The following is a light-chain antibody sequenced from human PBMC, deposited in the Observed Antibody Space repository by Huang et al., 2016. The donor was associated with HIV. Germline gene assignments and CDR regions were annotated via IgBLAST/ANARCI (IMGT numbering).Light chain of an antibody. J-gene: IGKJ4*01. CDR2: GSS. V-gene: IGKV3-15*01. CDR3: HQYNNWLLS. Sequence: EIVMTQSPATLSVSPGKRVTLSCRANRSVSTNLAWYQQRHGQAPRLLIYGSSTRAPGIPARFSGSGSGTYFSLTISSLQSEDFALYYCHQYNNWLLSFGGGTRV. CDR1: RSVSTN.